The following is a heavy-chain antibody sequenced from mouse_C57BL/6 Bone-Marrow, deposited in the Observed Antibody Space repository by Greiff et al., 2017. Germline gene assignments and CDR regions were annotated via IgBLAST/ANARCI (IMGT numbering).Heavy chain of an antibody. CDR1: GYSITSGYY. J-gene: IGHJ1*03. V-gene: IGHV3-6*01. CDR3: ARESERWYCGV. Sequence: EVQRVESGPGLVKPSQSLSLTCSVTGYSITSGYYWNWIRQFPGNKLEWMGYVRYDGSNNYNPSLKNPISITRDTSKNQFFLKLHSVTTEDTATYYCARESERWYCGVWGTGTTVTVSS. CDR2: VRYDGSN.